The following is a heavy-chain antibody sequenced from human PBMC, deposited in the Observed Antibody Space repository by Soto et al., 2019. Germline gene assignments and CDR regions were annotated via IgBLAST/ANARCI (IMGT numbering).Heavy chain of an antibody. CDR2: IFSGDNT. Sequence: EVQLVESGGGLIQPGGSLTLSCAASGFTVSGNYITWVRQPPGKGLEWVSVIFSGDNTYYSDSVKGRFTISRDNSKNTVYLQMNRLRGDDKAVYFCATGLTLPVRPSFDTWGQGTLLTVSS. CDR3: ATGLTLPVRPSFDT. J-gene: IGHJ5*02. D-gene: IGHD2-21*02. CDR1: GFTVSGNY. V-gene: IGHV3-53*01.